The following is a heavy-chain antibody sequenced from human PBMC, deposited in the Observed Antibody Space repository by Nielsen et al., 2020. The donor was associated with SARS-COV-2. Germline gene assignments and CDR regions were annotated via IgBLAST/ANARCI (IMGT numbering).Heavy chain of an antibody. J-gene: IGHJ4*02. CDR1: GGSISSGGYS. Sequence: SETLSLTCAVSGGSISSGGYSWSWIRQPPGKGLEWIGEINHSGSTNYNPSLKSRVTIPVDTSKNQFSLKLSSVTAADTAVYYCARGIVATIGQFDYWGQGTLVTVSS. V-gene: IGHV4-34*01. CDR2: INHSGST. CDR3: ARGIVATIGQFDY. D-gene: IGHD5-12*01.